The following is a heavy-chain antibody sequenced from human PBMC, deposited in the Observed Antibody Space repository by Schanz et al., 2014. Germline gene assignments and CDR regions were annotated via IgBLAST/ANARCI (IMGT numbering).Heavy chain of an antibody. J-gene: IGHJ4*02. CDR2: IDGKSTTV. Sequence: EADLVESGGGLIQRGESPRLSCSASGFSFSSYSMNWVRQAPGKGLEWLSYIDGKSTTVYYADSVKGRFTISRDNSKNTLYLQMNSLRADDTAVYFCARAHGNNWYGKGLDYWGQGTQVTVSS. CDR1: GFSFSSYS. D-gene: IGHD1-1*01. CDR3: ARAHGNNWYGKGLDY. V-gene: IGHV3-48*04.